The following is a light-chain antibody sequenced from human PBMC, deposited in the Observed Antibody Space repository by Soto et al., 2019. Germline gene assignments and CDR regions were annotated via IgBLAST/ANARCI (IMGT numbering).Light chain of an antibody. V-gene: IGKV1-39*01. CDR2: AAS. CDR1: QGIDNR. J-gene: IGKJ1*01. Sequence: DIQMTQSPSSLSASVGDRVTITCRASQGIDNRLAWYQQKPEKAPKLLMHAASSLDRGVPSRFSGSGSGTDFTLTISSLQPEDFATYYCQQSYRTPRTFGQGTKVDI. CDR3: QQSYRTPRT.